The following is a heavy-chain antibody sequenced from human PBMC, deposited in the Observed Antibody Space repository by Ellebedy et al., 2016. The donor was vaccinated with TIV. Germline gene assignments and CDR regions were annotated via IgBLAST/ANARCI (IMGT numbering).Heavy chain of an antibody. D-gene: IGHD3-16*01. V-gene: IGHV4-39*01. CDR3: ARHGLSYDHVWGTVTRPFDY. CDR1: GGSISSSSYY. Sequence: MPSETLSLTCTVSGGSISSSSYYWGWIRQPPGKGLEWIGSIYYSGSTYYNPSLKSRVTISVDTSKNQFSLKLSSVTAADTAVYYCARHGLSYDHVWGTVTRPFDYWGQGTLVTVSS. J-gene: IGHJ4*02. CDR2: IYYSGST.